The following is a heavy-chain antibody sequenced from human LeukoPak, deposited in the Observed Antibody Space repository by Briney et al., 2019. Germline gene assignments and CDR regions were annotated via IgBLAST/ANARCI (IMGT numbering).Heavy chain of an antibody. CDR2: INHSGST. CDR1: GGSFSGYY. V-gene: IGHV4-34*01. Sequence: KPSETLSLTCAVYGGSFSGYYWSWIRQPPGKGLEWIGEINHSGSTNYNPSLKSRVTISVDTSKNQFSLKLSSVTAADTAVYYCARGFHIYEGWFDPWGQGTLVTVSS. D-gene: IGHD3-16*01. CDR3: ARGFHIYEGWFDP. J-gene: IGHJ5*02.